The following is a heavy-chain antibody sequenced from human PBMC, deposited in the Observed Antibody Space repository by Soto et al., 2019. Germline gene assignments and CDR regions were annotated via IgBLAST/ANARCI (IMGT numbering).Heavy chain of an antibody. CDR2: IFYSGTT. Sequence: SETLSLTCTVSGGSISNSIYYWAWLRQPPGQGLEWIGNIFYSGTTYYSPSLESRVTISVDRSKNQFSLKLSSVTAADTAVYYCARGLSGGYDLWGQGTLVTVSS. CDR3: ARGLSGGYDL. D-gene: IGHD5-12*01. CDR1: GGSISNSIYY. J-gene: IGHJ4*02. V-gene: IGHV4-39*07.